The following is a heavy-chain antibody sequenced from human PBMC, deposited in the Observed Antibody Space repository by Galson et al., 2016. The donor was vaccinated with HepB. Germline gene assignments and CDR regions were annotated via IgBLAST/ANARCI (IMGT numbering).Heavy chain of an antibody. J-gene: IGHJ6*02. CDR2: IALNGDT. Sequence: SETLSLTCALCRDSFNSFHWAWIRQSPRSGLEWIGDIALNGDTNYKVSLKSRITISIDTSKKQFSLKLNSVTAADTAVYYCARFRPRSQVRLRGRDLQYGLDVWGLGTTVIVSS. CDR3: ARFRPRSQVRLRGRDLQYGLDV. V-gene: IGHV4-34*01. D-gene: IGHD3-10*01. CDR1: RDSFNSFH.